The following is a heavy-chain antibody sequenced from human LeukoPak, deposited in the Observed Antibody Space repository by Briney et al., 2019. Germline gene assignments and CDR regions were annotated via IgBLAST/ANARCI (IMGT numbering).Heavy chain of an antibody. CDR3: AGEVLGWYPNY. J-gene: IGHJ4*02. CDR2: IYSSGST. V-gene: IGHV4-4*07. CDR1: GGPISTYY. D-gene: IGHD6-19*01. Sequence: SETLSLTCTVSGGPISTYYRSWLRQPAEKGLEWIGRIYSSGSTSYNPSLKSRVSISVDYSKNQFSLKVRSVTAADTAVYYCAGEVLGWYPNYWGQGTLVTVSS.